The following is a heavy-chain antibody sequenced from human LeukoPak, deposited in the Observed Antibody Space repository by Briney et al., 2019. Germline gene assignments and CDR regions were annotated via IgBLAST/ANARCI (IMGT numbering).Heavy chain of an antibody. J-gene: IGHJ3*02. CDR3: ARDISGSNAFDI. CDR2: IYYSGST. CDR1: GGSISSYY. Sequence: SETLSLTCTVSGGSISSYYWSWIRQPPGKGLERIGYIYYSGSTNYNPSLKSRVTISVDTSKNQFSLKLSSVTAADTAVYYCARDISGSNAFDIWGQGTMVTVSS. D-gene: IGHD3-22*01. V-gene: IGHV4-59*01.